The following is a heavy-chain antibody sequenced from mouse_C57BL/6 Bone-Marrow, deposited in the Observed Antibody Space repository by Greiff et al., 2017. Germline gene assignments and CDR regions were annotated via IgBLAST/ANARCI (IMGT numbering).Heavy chain of an antibody. CDR1: GYAFSSSW. CDR3: ARSYYDYAWFAY. CDR2: IYPGDGDT. J-gene: IGHJ3*01. V-gene: IGHV1-82*01. D-gene: IGHD2-4*01. Sequence: VKLMESGPELVKPGASVKISCKASGYAFSSSWMNWVKQRPGKGLEWIGRIYPGDGDTNYNGKFKGKATLTADKSSSTAYMQLSSLTSEDSAVYFCARSYYDYAWFAYWGQGTLVTVSA.